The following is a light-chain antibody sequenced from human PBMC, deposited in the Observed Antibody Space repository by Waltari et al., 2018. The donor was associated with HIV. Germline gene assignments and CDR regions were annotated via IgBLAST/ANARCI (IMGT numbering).Light chain of an antibody. J-gene: IGKJ5*01. Sequence: DIVMTQTPLSLPVTPEVPDAISCRSSQSLLDNDAGNTYLDLYLQKPVQSPQLVIYALSSRASGVPDRFSGGGSGNYFTLKISRVEAEDVGVYYCMHSIESPITFGQGTRLEI. CDR2: ALS. V-gene: IGKV2-40*01. CDR1: QSLLDNDAGNTY. CDR3: MHSIESPIT.